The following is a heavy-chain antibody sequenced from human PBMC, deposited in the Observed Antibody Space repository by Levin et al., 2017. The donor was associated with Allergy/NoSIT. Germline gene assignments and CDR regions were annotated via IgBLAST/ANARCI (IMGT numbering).Heavy chain of an antibody. D-gene: IGHD3-22*01. CDR1: GYNFVEFY. CDR3: AKTSYSSGYAVMGV. J-gene: IGHJ6*02. V-gene: IGHV1-2*02. CDR2: INPKSGDT. Sequence: PAASVKVSCKASGYNFVEFYIQWVRQAPGQGLEWMGWINPKSGDTKYAQKFQGRVTMTGDTSISTAYLELTSDDTAIYYCAKTSYSSGYAVMGVWGQGTAVTVSS.